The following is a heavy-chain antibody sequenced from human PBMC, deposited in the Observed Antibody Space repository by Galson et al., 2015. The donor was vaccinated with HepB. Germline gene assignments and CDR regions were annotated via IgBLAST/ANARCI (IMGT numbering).Heavy chain of an antibody. CDR2: IWYDGSNK. CDR3: ARGAPYYGGNSGTFDY. V-gene: IGHV3-33*08. CDR1: GFTFSSYG. J-gene: IGHJ4*02. D-gene: IGHD4-23*01. Sequence: SLRLSCAASGFTFSSYGMHWVRQAPGKGLEWVAVIWYDGSNKYYADSVKGRFTISRDNSKNTLYLQMNSLRAEDTAVYYCARGAPYYGGNSGTFDYWGQGTLVTVSS.